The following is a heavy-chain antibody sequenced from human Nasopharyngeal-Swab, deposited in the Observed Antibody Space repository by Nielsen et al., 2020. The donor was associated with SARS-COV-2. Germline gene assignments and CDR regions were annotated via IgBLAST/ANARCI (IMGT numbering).Heavy chain of an antibody. Sequence: SVKVSCKASGFTFTSSAVQWVRQARGQRLEWIGWIVVGSGNTNYAQKFQERVTITRDMSTSTAYMELSSLRSEDTAVYYCAARGTGAARPYYYYGMDVWGQGTTVTVSS. J-gene: IGHJ6*02. CDR1: GFTFTSSA. CDR3: AARGTGAARPYYYYGMDV. V-gene: IGHV1-58*01. D-gene: IGHD6-6*01. CDR2: IVVGSGNT.